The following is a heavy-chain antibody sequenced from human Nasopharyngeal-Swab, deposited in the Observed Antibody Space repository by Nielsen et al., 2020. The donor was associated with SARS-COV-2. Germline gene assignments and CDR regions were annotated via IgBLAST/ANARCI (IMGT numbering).Heavy chain of an antibody. CDR3: ASSPLDSSGYYYGLDY. Sequence: GESLKISCAASGFTFSSYAMHWVRQAPGKGLECVAVISYDGSNKYYADSVKGRLTISRDNSKNTLSLQMNSLRAEDTAVHYCASSPLDSSGYYYGLDYWGQGTLVTVSS. D-gene: IGHD3-22*01. V-gene: IGHV3-30-3*01. CDR2: ISYDGSNK. CDR1: GFTFSSYA. J-gene: IGHJ4*02.